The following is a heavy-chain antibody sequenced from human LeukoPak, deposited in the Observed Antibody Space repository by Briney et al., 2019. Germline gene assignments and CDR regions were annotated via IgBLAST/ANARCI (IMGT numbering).Heavy chain of an antibody. V-gene: IGHV4-4*07. D-gene: IGHD2-2*02. CDR1: GGSISSYY. CDR3: ARDRYCSSTSCYRENYYYYYYMDV. CDR2: IYTSGST. Sequence: SETLSLTCTVSGGSISSYYWSWIRQPAGKGLGWIGRIYTSGSTNYNPSLKSRVTMSVDTSKNQFSLKLSSVTAADTAVYYCARDRYCSSTSCYRENYYYYYYMDVWGKGTTVTVSS. J-gene: IGHJ6*03.